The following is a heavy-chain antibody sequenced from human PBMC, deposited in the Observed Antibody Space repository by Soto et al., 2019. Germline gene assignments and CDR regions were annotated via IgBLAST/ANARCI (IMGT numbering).Heavy chain of an antibody. J-gene: IGHJ5*02. CDR1: VCTFSSYW. Sequence: PVGSLRLSCASSVCTFSSYWMSCVRDSPGKGLEWVANIKQDGSEKYYVDSVKGRFTISRDNAKNSLYLQMNSLRAEDTAVYYCARDIAVDEGWFQPWGQGTLVNVSS. D-gene: IGHD6-19*01. CDR3: ARDIAVDEGWFQP. CDR2: IKQDGSEK. V-gene: IGHV3-7*03.